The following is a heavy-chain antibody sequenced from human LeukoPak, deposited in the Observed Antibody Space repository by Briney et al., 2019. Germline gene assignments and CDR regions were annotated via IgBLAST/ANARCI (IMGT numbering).Heavy chain of an antibody. Sequence: PGGSLRLSCAASGFTFSSYAMSWVRQAPGKGLVWVSHITTDGSSTSYADSVKGRFTISRDNAKNTLYLQMNSLRAKDTAVYYCARGAIAGANFDYWGQGTLVTVSS. CDR2: ITTDGSST. V-gene: IGHV3-74*01. CDR1: GFTFSSYA. CDR3: ARGAIAGANFDY. J-gene: IGHJ4*02. D-gene: IGHD1-26*01.